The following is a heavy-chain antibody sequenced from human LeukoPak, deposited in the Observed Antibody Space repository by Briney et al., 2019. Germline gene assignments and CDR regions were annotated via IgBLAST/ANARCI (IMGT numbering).Heavy chain of an antibody. CDR1: GGSISSYY. CDR3: ARHGLERNPHYMDV. Sequence: SETLSLTCTVSGGSISSYYWSWIRQPPGKGLEWIGYIYTSGSTNYNPSLKSRVTISVDTSKNQFSLKLSSVTAADTAVYCCARHGLERNPHYMDVWGKGTTVTVSS. D-gene: IGHD1-14*01. CDR2: IYTSGST. V-gene: IGHV4-4*09. J-gene: IGHJ6*03.